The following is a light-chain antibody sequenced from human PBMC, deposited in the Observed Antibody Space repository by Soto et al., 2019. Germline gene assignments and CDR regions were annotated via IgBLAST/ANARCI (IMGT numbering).Light chain of an antibody. J-gene: IGKJ1*01. CDR1: QSVSSSY. CDR2: GAS. CDR3: QQYNNWWT. Sequence: DIVLTQSPGTLSLSPGERATLSCRASQSVSSSYLAWYQQKPGQAPRLLIYGASSRATGIPARFSGSGSGTEFTLTIRSMQSEDFAVYYCQQYNNWWTFGQVTKVEIK. V-gene: IGKV3D-15*01.